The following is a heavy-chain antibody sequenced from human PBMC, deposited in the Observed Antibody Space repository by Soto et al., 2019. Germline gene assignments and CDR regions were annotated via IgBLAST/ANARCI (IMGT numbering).Heavy chain of an antibody. Sequence: TSETLSLTCTVSGGSLSSYYWTWIRQPPGKGLEWIGYVYYSGNTNYNPSLKSRLTLSVDTSKNQFSLKLRSVSAADTAVYYCARLGRWLQALDSWGQGTLVTVSS. J-gene: IGHJ4*02. V-gene: IGHV4-59*08. D-gene: IGHD5-12*01. CDR1: GGSLSSYY. CDR3: ARLGRWLQALDS. CDR2: VYYSGNT.